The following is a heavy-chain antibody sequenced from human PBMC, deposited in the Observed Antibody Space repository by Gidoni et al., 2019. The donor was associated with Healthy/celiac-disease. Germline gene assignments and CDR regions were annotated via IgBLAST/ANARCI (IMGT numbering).Heavy chain of an antibody. Sequence: VQLLESGGGLVQPGGSLRLSCAASGFTFSSYAMSWVRQAPGKGLGWGSAISGSGGSTYYADSVKGRFTISRDNSKNTLYLQMNSLRAEDTAVYYCAKGLVGFGELSVYWGQGTLVTVSS. CDR1: GFTFSSYA. CDR2: ISGSGGST. CDR3: AKGLVGFGELSVY. J-gene: IGHJ4*02. V-gene: IGHV3-23*01. D-gene: IGHD3-10*01.